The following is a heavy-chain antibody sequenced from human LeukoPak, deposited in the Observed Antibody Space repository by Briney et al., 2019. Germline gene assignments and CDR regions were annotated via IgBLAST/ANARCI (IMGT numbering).Heavy chain of an antibody. Sequence: ETLSLTCTVSGGSISSTRYYWGWIRQPPGKGLEWVSLIYSGGSTYYADSVKGRFTISRDKSKNTLYLQMNSLRAEDTAVYYCARLYGRGAFDIWGQGTMVTVSS. CDR1: GGSISSTRYY. CDR3: ARLYGRGAFDI. V-gene: IGHV3-66*01. D-gene: IGHD3-16*01. CDR2: IYSGGST. J-gene: IGHJ3*02.